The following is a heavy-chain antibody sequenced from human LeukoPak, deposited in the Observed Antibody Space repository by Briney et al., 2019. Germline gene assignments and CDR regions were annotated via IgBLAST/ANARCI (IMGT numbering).Heavy chain of an antibody. D-gene: IGHD2-2*03. V-gene: IGHV3-33*01. CDR2: IWYDGSNK. CDR1: GFTFSSYG. J-gene: IGHJ3*02. Sequence: GGSLRLSCAASGFTFSSYGMHWVRQAPGKGREGVAVIWYDGSNKYYADSVKGRFTISRDNSKNTLYLQMNSLRAEDTAVYYCARARDVDIVVVPAADDAFDIWGQGTMVTVSS. CDR3: ARARDVDIVVVPAADDAFDI.